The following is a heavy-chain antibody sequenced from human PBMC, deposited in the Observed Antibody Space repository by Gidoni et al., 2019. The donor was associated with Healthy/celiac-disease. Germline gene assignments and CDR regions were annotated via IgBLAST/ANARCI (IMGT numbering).Heavy chain of an antibody. J-gene: IGHJ4*02. CDR3: ARIRFGELLSGPAFDY. Sequence: QVQLVQSGAEVKKPGASVKVSCKASGYTFTSYGISWVRKAPGQGLEWMGWISAYNGNTNYAQKLQGRVTMTTDTSTSTAYMELRSLRSDDTAVYYCARIRFGELLSGPAFDYWGQGTLVTVSS. CDR1: GYTFTSYG. CDR2: ISAYNGNT. D-gene: IGHD3-10*01. V-gene: IGHV1-18*04.